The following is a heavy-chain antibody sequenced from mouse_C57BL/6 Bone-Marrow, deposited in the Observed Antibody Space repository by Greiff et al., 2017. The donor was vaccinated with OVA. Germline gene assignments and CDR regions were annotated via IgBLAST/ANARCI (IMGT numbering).Heavy chain of an antibody. V-gene: IGHV1-22*01. D-gene: IGHD2-1*01. J-gene: IGHJ1*03. CDR2: INPNNGGT. CDR1: GYTFTDYN. Sequence: SGPELVKPGASVKMSCKASGYTFTDYNMHWVKQSHGKSLEWIGYINPNNGGTSYNQKFKGKATLTVDKSSSTAYMQLSSLTSEDSAVYYCAREKRVYYDWYFDVWGTGTTVTVSS. CDR3: AREKRVYYDWYFDV.